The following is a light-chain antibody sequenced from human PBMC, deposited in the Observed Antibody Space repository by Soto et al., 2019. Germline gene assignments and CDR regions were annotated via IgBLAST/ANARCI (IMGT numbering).Light chain of an antibody. V-gene: IGLV2-23*02. CDR1: SSDVGSHNL. CDR3: YSYGCRMAV. Sequence: QSALTQPASVSGSPGQSITISCTGTSSDVGSHNLVSWYQQHPGQAPKLMIYEVSKLPLGVSALFSASKSGNTVSLTSFGLQAEHEAGYYCYSYGCRMAVFGGGTQLADL. CDR2: EVS. J-gene: IGLJ7*01.